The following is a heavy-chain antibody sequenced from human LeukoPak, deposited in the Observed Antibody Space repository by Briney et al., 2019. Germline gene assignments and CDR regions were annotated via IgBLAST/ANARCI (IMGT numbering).Heavy chain of an antibody. V-gene: IGHV1-24*01. J-gene: IGHJ4*02. CDR3: ATVRPTDDPYYFDY. CDR1: GYTLTELS. D-gene: IGHD2-21*01. Sequence: GASVKVSCKVSGYTLTELSMHWVRQAPGKGLEWMGGFEPEEGETIYAQKSQGRITMTEDTSSDTAYMELSSLRSEDTAVYYCATVRPTDDPYYFDYWGQGTLVTVSS. CDR2: FEPEEGET.